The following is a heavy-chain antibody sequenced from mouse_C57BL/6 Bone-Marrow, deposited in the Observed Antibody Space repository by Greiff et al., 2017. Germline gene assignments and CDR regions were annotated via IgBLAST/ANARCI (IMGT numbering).Heavy chain of an antibody. CDR3: ARRDWYWYFDV. J-gene: IGHJ1*03. Sequence: EVMLVESGGGLVQPGGSLKLSCAASGFTFSDYGLAWVRQAPRKGPEWVAFISNLAYSIYYADTVTGLFTISRENAKNTLYLEMSSLRSEDTAMYYCARRDWYWYFDVWGTGTTVTVSS. V-gene: IGHV5-15*01. CDR2: ISNLAYSI. CDR1: GFTFSDYG. D-gene: IGHD4-1*01.